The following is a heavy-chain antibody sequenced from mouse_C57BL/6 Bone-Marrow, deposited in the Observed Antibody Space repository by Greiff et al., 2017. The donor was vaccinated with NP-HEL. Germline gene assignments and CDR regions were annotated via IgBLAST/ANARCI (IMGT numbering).Heavy chain of an antibody. D-gene: IGHD1-1*01. CDR3: ARSAYYGSSFYWYFDV. Sequence: VQRVESGAELARPGASVKLSCKASGYTFTSYGISWVKQRTGQGLEWIGEIYPRSGNTYYNEKFKGKATLTADKSSSTAYMELRSLTSEDSAVYICARSAYYGSSFYWYFDVWGTGTTVTVSS. V-gene: IGHV1-81*01. CDR1: GYTFTSYG. CDR2: IYPRSGNT. J-gene: IGHJ1*03.